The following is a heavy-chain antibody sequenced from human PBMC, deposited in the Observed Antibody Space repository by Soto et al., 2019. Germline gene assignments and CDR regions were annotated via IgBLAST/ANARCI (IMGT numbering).Heavy chain of an antibody. Sequence: ASVKVSCKASGSTFTSYDINWVRQATGPGLEWMGWMNPNSGNTGYAQKFQGRVTMTRNTSISTAYMELSSLRSEDTAVYYWAAPLTPSTDSYCSGGSCYHYYYYGMDVWGQGTTVTVSS. CDR2: MNPNSGNT. CDR1: GSTFTSYD. J-gene: IGHJ6*02. D-gene: IGHD2-15*01. CDR3: AAPLTPSTDSYCSGGSCYHYYYYGMDV. V-gene: IGHV1-8*01.